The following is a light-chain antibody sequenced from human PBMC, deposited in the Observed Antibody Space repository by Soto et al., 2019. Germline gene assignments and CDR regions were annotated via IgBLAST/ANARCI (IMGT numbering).Light chain of an antibody. CDR1: SGHSNYA. Sequence: QPVLTQSPSASASLGASVKLTCTLSSGHSNYAIAWHQQQPEKGPRYLMKLNSDGSHNKGDGIHDRFSGSSSGAERYLTISSLQSEDEADYYCQTWGTGIVVFGGGTKVTVL. CDR3: QTWGTGIVV. J-gene: IGLJ2*01. V-gene: IGLV4-69*01. CDR2: LNSDGSH.